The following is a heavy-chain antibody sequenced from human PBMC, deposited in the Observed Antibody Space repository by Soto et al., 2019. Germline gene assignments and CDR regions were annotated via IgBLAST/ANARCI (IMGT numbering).Heavy chain of an antibody. J-gene: IGHJ4*02. CDR3: AGREIQGPIDS. Sequence: SETLSLTCAVSGYSISSSNWWGWIRQPPGKGLEWIGYIYYSGTTYYNPSLKSRVTMSVDTSKNQFSLKLTSVTAVDTAVYYCAGREIQGPIDSWGQGTLVTVSS. D-gene: IGHD1-26*01. CDR2: IYYSGTT. CDR1: GYSISSSNW. V-gene: IGHV4-28*01.